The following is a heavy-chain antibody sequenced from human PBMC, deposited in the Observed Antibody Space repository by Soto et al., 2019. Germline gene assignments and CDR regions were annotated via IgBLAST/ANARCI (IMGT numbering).Heavy chain of an antibody. CDR2: IDSSGEK. V-gene: IGHV2-26*01. CDR3: ARRQIAVEVGSWFDP. D-gene: IGHD2-21*01. CDR1: GLSITDSEMG. Sequence: QVTLKESGPVLVNPTETLTLRCTVSGLSITDSEMGVSWIRQPPGQPLEWRAHIDSSGEKSYRTFLKSRHAISKDTSKIPIVLTRTNMDPADTATYYCARRQIAVEVGSWFDPWGQGIPVTVSS. J-gene: IGHJ5*02.